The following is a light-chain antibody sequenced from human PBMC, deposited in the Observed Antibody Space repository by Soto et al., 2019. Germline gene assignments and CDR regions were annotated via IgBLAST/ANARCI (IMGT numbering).Light chain of an antibody. V-gene: IGKV4-1*01. Sequence: IVMTQSPDSLAVSLGESATINCKSSQSVLYSSNNKNYLAWYQQKPGQPPKLLIYWASTRESGVPDRFSGSGSGKDFTLTISSLQAEDVAVYYCQQYYSTPPTFGQGTKVEIX. CDR1: QSVLYSSNNKNY. CDR2: WAS. J-gene: IGKJ1*01. CDR3: QQYYSTPPT.